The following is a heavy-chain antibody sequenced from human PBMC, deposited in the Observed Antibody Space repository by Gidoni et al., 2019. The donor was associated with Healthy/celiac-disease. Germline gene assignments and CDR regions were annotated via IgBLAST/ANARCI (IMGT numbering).Heavy chain of an antibody. J-gene: IGHJ4*02. Sequence: QVQLVQSGAEVKKPGSSVKVSCKASGGTFSSYAISWVRQAPGQGLEWIGGIIPIFGTANYAQKFQGRVTITADESTSTAYMELSSLRSEDTAVYYCARDSAQYYDYIWGSYPAPYYFDYWGQGTLVTVSS. V-gene: IGHV1-69*01. D-gene: IGHD3-16*02. CDR3: ARDSAQYYDYIWGSYPAPYYFDY. CDR1: GGTFSSYA. CDR2: IIPIFGTA.